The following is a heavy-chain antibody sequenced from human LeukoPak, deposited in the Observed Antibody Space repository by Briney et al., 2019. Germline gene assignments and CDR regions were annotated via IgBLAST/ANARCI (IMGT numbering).Heavy chain of an antibody. J-gene: IGHJ4*02. V-gene: IGHV3-21*01. D-gene: IGHD2-2*01. CDR2: ICSTSRCI. Sequence: GGSLRLSCAASGFTFSSYSMNWVRQVPEKGLEWVSSICSTSRCIFYADSVKGRFTISRDNAKSSLYLQMNDLRAEDTAVYYCVRHGDTDSCLANWGQGTLVTVSS. CDR3: VRHGDTDSCLAN. CDR1: GFTFSSYS.